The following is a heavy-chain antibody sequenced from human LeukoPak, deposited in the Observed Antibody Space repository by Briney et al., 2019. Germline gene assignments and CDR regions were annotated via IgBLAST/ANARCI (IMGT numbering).Heavy chain of an antibody. CDR3: ARGVVGGYGMDV. D-gene: IGHD2-15*01. J-gene: IGHJ6*02. Sequence: GESLKISCKGSGYSFTSYWISWVRQMPGEGLEWMGRIDPSDSYTNYSPSSQGHVTISADKSISTAYLQWSSLKASDTAMYYCARGVVGGYGMDVWGQGTTVTVSS. CDR1: GYSFTSYW. CDR2: IDPSDSYT. V-gene: IGHV5-10-1*01.